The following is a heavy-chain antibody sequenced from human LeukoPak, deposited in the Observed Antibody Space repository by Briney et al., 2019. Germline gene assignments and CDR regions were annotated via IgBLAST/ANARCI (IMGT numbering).Heavy chain of an antibody. CDR3: AKEDSRGYSYGGPFDY. D-gene: IGHD5-18*01. J-gene: IGHJ4*02. CDR2: ISYDGSNK. Sequence: PGGSLRLSCAASGFTFDNFAMHWVRQAPGKGLEWVAVISYDGSNKYYADSVKGRFTISRDNSKNTLYLQMNSLRAEDTAVYYCAKEDSRGYSYGGPFDYWGQGTLVTVSS. CDR1: GFTFDNFA. V-gene: IGHV3-30*18.